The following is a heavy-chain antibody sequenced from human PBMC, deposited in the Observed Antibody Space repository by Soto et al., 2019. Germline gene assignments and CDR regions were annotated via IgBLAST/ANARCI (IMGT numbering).Heavy chain of an antibody. CDR3: ATHSVRSCDGVACYYSGDDVLDI. CDR1: GFTFRNYA. CDR2: LSGSGVST. V-gene: IGHV3-23*01. Sequence: EVQLLESGGGLVQPGGSLRLSCAASGFTFRNYAMSWVRQAPGKGLEWVSTLSGSGVSTYYADSVKGRFTISRDNAKNTLYLQMTVLRAEDTAIYYWATHSVRSCDGVACYYSGDDVLDIWGQGTMVTVSS. J-gene: IGHJ3*02. D-gene: IGHD2-15*01.